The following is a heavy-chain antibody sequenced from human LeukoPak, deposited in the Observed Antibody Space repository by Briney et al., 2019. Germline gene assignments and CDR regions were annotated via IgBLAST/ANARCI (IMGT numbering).Heavy chain of an antibody. D-gene: IGHD5-12*01. J-gene: IGHJ4*02. CDR2: ISWNSGSI. CDR3: AKSVGSGYDHNIDY. CDR1: GFTFDDYA. Sequence: PGGSLRLSCAASGFTFDDYAMHWVRQAPGKGLEWVSGISWNSGSIGYADSVKGRFTISRDNAKNSLYLQMNSLRAEDTALYYCAKSVGSGYDHNIDYWGQGTLVTVSS. V-gene: IGHV3-9*01.